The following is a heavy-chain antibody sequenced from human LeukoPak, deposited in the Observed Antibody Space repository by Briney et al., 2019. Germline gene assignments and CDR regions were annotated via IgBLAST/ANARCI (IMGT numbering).Heavy chain of an antibody. D-gene: IGHD5-24*01. CDR3: ARASCRDGYNFYYYYYMDV. J-gene: IGHJ6*03. V-gene: IGHV4-34*01. Sequence: SETLSLTCAVYGGSFSGYYWSWIRQPPGKGLEWIGEINHSGSTNYNLSLKSRVTISVDTSKNQFSLKLSSVTAADTAVYYCARASCRDGYNFYYYYYMDVWGKGTTVTVSS. CDR2: INHSGST. CDR1: GGSFSGYY.